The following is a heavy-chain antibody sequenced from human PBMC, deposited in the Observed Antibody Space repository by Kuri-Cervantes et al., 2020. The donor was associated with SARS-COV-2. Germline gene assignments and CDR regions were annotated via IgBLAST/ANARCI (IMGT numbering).Heavy chain of an antibody. Sequence: GSLRLSCTVSGGSISSYYWSWIRQPAGKGLEWIGRIYTSGSTNYNPSLKSRVTMSVDTSKNQFSLKLSSVTAADAAVYYCARLVPTDYGMDVWGQGTTVTVSS. V-gene: IGHV4-4*07. D-gene: IGHD2-2*01. CDR2: IYTSGST. CDR3: ARLVPTDYGMDV. CDR1: GGSISSYY. J-gene: IGHJ6*02.